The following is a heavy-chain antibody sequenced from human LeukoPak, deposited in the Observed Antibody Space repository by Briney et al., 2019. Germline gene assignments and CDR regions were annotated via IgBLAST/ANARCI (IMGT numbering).Heavy chain of an antibody. Sequence: GGSLRLSCAASGFTFSSYWMHWGRQDPGKGLVWVSRIIIVGSTSNYADSVKGRFTVSRVNAKNAGYLQMNSLRVEDTAVYFCARASALATPPFAYWGQGALVTVSS. V-gene: IGHV3-74*01. D-gene: IGHD5-12*01. J-gene: IGHJ4*02. CDR2: IIIVGSTS. CDR1: GFTFSSYW. CDR3: ARASALATPPFAY.